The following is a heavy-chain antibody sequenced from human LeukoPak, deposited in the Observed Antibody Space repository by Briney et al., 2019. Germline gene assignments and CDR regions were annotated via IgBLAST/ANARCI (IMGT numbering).Heavy chain of an antibody. J-gene: IGHJ3*02. CDR3: AHRGVITMVRGGAAAFDI. CDR2: IYWDDDK. CDR1: GFSLSTSGVG. V-gene: IGHV2-5*02. D-gene: IGHD3-10*01. Sequence: SGPTLVNPTQTPTLTCTFSGFSLSTSGVGVGWIRQPPGKALEWLALIYWDDDKRYSPSLKSRLTITKDTSKNQVVLTMTNMDPVDTATYYCAHRGVITMVRGGAAAFDIWGQGTMVTVSS.